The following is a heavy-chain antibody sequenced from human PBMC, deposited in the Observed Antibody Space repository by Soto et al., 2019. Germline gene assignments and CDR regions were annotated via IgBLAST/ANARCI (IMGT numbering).Heavy chain of an antibody. V-gene: IGHV3-73*02. CDR2: IRGRVDNYAT. J-gene: IGHJ3*02. CDR3: TRLTSSRPDDACDI. D-gene: IGHD3-10*01. CDR1: GFTFSGSA. Sequence: EVQLVESGGGLVQPGGSLTLSCAASGFTFSGSAMHWVRQASGKGLEWVGRIRGRVDNYATAYAASVKGRFTISRDDSRNTAYLHMNSLITEDTAVCYCTRLTSSRPDDACDIWGQGTMVTVSS.